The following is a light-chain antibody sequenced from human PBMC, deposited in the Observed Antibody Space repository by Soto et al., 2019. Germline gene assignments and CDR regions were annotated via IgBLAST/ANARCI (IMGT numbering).Light chain of an antibody. CDR2: YDS. CDR1: NVGSKS. Sequence: SYELTQPPSVSVAPGKTARITWGGNNVGSKSVHWYQQKPGQAPVLVIYYDSDRPSGIPERFSGSNSRNTATLTISRVEAGDEADYYCQVCDSSRYHPPYVFGTGTNITVL. V-gene: IGLV3-21*04. J-gene: IGLJ1*01. CDR3: QVCDSSRYHPPYV.